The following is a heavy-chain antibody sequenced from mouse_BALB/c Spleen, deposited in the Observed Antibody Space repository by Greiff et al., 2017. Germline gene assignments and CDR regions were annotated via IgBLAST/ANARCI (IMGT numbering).Heavy chain of an antibody. D-gene: IGHD1-1*01. CDR3: ARENYGSGAMDY. CDR2: ISDGGSYT. V-gene: IGHV5-4*02. Sequence: EVQGVESGGGLVKPGGSLKLSCAASGFTFSDYYMYWVRQTPEKRLEWVATISDGGSYTYYPDSVKGRFTISRDNAKNNLYLQMSSLKSEDTAMYYCARENYGSGAMDYWGQGTSVTVSS. CDR1: GFTFSDYY. J-gene: IGHJ4*01.